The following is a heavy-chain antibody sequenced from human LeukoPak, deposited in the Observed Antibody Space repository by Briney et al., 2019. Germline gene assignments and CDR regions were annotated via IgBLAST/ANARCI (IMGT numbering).Heavy chain of an antibody. V-gene: IGHV3-33*01. J-gene: IGHJ2*01. Sequence: PGGSLRLSCAASGFTFSSYGMHWVRQAPGKGLEWVAVIWYDGSNKYYADSVKGRFTISRDNSKNTLYLQMNSLRAKDTAVYYCARDYLAGWYFDLWGRGTLVTVSS. D-gene: IGHD6-13*01. CDR1: GFTFSSYG. CDR2: IWYDGSNK. CDR3: ARDYLAGWYFDL.